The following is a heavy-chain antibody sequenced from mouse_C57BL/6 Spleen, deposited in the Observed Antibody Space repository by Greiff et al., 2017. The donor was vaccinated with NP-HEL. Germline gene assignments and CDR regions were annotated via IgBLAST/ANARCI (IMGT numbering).Heavy chain of an antibody. Sequence: QVQLQQPGAELVKPGASVKLSCKASGYTLTSYWMHWVKQRPGQGLEWIGMIHPNSGSTNYNEKFKSKATLTVDKSSSTAYMQLSSLTSEDSAVYYCARGLLRGYFDVWGTGTTVTVSS. V-gene: IGHV1-64*01. CDR2: IHPNSGST. CDR3: ARGLLRGYFDV. D-gene: IGHD1-1*01. CDR1: GYTLTSYW. J-gene: IGHJ1*03.